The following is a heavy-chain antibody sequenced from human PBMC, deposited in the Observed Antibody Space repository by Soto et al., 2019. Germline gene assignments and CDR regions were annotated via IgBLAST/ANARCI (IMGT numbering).Heavy chain of an antibody. Sequence: EVQLVESGGGLVQPGGSLRVSCAASGFTFSSYSINWVRQAPGKGLEWVSYISGSSTIYYADSVKGRITISRDNAKNSLYLQMNSLRDEDTAVYYCARVGLGQFGMDVWGQGTTVTVSS. V-gene: IGHV3-48*02. J-gene: IGHJ6*02. D-gene: IGHD3-16*01. CDR2: ISGSSTI. CDR1: GFTFSSYS. CDR3: ARVGLGQFGMDV.